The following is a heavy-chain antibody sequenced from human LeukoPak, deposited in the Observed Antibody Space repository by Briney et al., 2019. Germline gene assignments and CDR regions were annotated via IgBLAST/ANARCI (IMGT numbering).Heavy chain of an antibody. D-gene: IGHD6-19*01. CDR2: LSGSGITT. CDR3: AKGIYSSGWSYFDY. V-gene: IGHV3-23*01. J-gene: IGHJ4*01. Sequence: GGSLRLSCAASGYTFSNSAMSWVRQAPGKGLEWVSTLSGSGITTYYADSVKGRFTISRDNSKNTLYLQMNSLRAEDTAVYYCAKGIYSSGWSYFDYWGHGTLVTVSS. CDR1: GYTFSNSA.